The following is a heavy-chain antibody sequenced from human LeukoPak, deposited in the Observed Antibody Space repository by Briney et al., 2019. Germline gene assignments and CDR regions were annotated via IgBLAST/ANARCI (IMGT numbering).Heavy chain of an antibody. V-gene: IGHV1-69*01. CDR2: IIPIFGTA. D-gene: IGHD6-13*01. J-gene: IGHJ4*02. CDR1: GGTFSSHA. CDR3: AKDDSRDINSWYSMIDY. Sequence: VKVSCKASGGTFSSHAISWVRQAPGQGLEWMGGIIPIFGTANYAQKFQGRVTITADESTSTAYMELSSLRSEDTAVYYCAKDDSRDINSWYSMIDYWGQGTLVTVSS.